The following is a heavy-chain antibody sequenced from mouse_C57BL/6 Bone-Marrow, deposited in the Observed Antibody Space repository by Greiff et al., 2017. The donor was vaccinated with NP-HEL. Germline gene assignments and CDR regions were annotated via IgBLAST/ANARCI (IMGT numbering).Heavy chain of an antibody. CDR2: IYPGGGYT. CDR1: GYTFTNYW. J-gene: IGHJ4*01. V-gene: IGHV1-63*01. D-gene: IGHD5-5*01. Sequence: QVQLQQSGAELVRPGTSVKMSRKASGYTFTNYWIGWAKQRPGHGLEWIGDIYPGGGYTNYNEKFKGKATLTADKSSSTAYMQFSSLTSEDSAIYYCARGLPYAMDYWGQGTSVTVSS. CDR3: ARGLPYAMDY.